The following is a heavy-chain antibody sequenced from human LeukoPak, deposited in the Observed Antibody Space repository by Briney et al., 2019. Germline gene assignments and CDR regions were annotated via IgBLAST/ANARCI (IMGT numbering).Heavy chain of an antibody. Sequence: QTGGSLRLSCAASGLTFSSYAMSWVRQAPGKGLEWVSAVSGSGGSTYYADSVKGRFTISRDNSKNTLYLQMNSLRAEDTAVYYCAKVSYDSSGSYYFDYWGQGTPVTVSS. J-gene: IGHJ4*02. CDR3: AKVSYDSSGSYYFDY. V-gene: IGHV3-23*01. D-gene: IGHD3-22*01. CDR2: VSGSGGST. CDR1: GLTFSSYA.